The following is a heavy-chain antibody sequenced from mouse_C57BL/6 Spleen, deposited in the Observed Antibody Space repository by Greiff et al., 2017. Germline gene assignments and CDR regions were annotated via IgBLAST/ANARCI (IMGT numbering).Heavy chain of an antibody. D-gene: IGHD2-2*01. V-gene: IGHV1-19*01. CDR1: GYTFTDYY. J-gene: IGHJ2*01. Sequence: VQLQQSGPVLVKPGASVKMSCKASGYTFTDYYMNWVKQSHGKSLEWIGVINPYNGGTSYNQKFKGKATLTVDKSSSTAYMELNSLTSEDSAVYYCAREGGGYPYYFDYWGQGTTLTVSS. CDR3: AREGGGYPYYFDY. CDR2: INPYNGGT.